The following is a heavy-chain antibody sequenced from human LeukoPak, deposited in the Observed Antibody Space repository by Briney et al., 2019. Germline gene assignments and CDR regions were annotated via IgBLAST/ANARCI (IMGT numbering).Heavy chain of an antibody. CDR3: AKLGDSSGWSNWFDP. D-gene: IGHD6-19*01. CDR1: GFTFSSYG. CDR2: ISGSGGST. Sequence: PGGSLRLSCAASGFTFSSYGMSWVRQAPGKGLEWVSGISGSGGSTYCADSVKGRFTISRDNSKNTLYLQMNSLRAEDTAVYYCAKLGDSSGWSNWFDPWGQGTLVTVSS. V-gene: IGHV3-23*01. J-gene: IGHJ5*02.